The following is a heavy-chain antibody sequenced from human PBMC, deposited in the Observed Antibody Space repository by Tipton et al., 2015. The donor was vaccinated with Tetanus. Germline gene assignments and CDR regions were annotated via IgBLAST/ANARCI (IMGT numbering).Heavy chain of an antibody. J-gene: IGHJ4*02. CDR3: ARMYSTSSPFDH. D-gene: IGHD6-6*01. Sequence: QLVQSGADVKKPGESLKISCKASGYSFTSHWIGWVRQMPGKGLEWMGMIFPDDSDTRYSPSFQGHVTFSVDKSTSTVYLQWSSLKAPDPAMYFCARMYSTSSPFDHWGQGTLVAVSS. V-gene: IGHV5-51*01. CDR2: IFPDDSDT. CDR1: GYSFTSHW.